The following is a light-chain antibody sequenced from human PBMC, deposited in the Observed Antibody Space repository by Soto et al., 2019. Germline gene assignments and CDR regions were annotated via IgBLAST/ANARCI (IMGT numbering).Light chain of an antibody. CDR3: QQYNNWPLT. Sequence: EIVMTQSPATLSVSPGERATLSCSASQSTNNYLAWYQQKPGQAPRLLIDGASTRATGIPARFSGSGSGTEFTLTISSLQYEDFAVYYCQQYNNWPLTFGGGTKVEIK. CDR2: GAS. J-gene: IGKJ4*01. CDR1: QSTNNY. V-gene: IGKV3-15*01.